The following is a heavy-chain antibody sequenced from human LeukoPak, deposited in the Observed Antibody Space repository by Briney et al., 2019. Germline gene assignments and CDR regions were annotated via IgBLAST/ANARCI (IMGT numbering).Heavy chain of an antibody. J-gene: IGHJ4*02. V-gene: IGHV4-30-4*08. CDR1: GGSISSGDYY. D-gene: IGHD6-6*01. Sequence: SQTLSLTCTVSGGSISSGDYYWSWIRQPPGKGLEWIGYIYYSGSTYYNPSLKSRVTISVDTSKTQFSLKLSSVTAADTAVYYCAREVGSSSGGITNDYWGQGTLVTVSS. CDR2: IYYSGST. CDR3: AREVGSSSGGITNDY.